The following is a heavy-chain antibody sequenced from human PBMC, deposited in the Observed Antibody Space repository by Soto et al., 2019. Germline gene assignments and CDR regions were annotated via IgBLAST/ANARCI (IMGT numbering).Heavy chain of an antibody. CDR1: GGSISSYY. Sequence: SETLSLTCTVSGGSISSYYWSWIRQPPGKGLEWIGYIYYSGSTNYNPSLKSRVTISVDTSKNQFSLKLSSVTAADPAVYYCARLCRKMVRGLKGAFDIWGQGTMVTVSS. V-gene: IGHV4-59*01. J-gene: IGHJ3*02. D-gene: IGHD3-10*01. CDR3: ARLCRKMVRGLKGAFDI. CDR2: IYYSGST.